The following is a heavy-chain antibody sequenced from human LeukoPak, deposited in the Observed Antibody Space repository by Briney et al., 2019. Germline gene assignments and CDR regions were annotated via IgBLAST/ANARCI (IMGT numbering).Heavy chain of an antibody. Sequence: GGSLRLSCAASGFTFSSYAMHWVRQAPGKGLEWVAVISYDGSNKYYADSVKGRFTISRDNSKNTLYLQMNSLRAEDTAVYYCARELAVGGTWFDPWGQGTLVTVSS. CDR3: ARELAVGGTWFDP. V-gene: IGHV3-30*04. D-gene: IGHD6-19*01. J-gene: IGHJ5*02. CDR1: GFTFSSYA. CDR2: ISYDGSNK.